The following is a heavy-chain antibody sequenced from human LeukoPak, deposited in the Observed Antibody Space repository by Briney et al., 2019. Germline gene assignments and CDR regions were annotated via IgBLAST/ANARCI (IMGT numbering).Heavy chain of an antibody. CDR1: GGSLSSYY. V-gene: IGHV4-59*01. CDR2: IYYSGST. CDR3: ARDGSSTTKGDYYYYMDV. D-gene: IGHD2-2*01. Sequence: SETLSLTCTVPGGSLSSYYWSWIRQPPGKGLEWIGYIYYSGSTNYNPSLKSRVTISVDTSKNQFSLKLSSVTAADTAVYYCARDGSSTTKGDYYYYMDVWGKGTTVTVSS. J-gene: IGHJ6*03.